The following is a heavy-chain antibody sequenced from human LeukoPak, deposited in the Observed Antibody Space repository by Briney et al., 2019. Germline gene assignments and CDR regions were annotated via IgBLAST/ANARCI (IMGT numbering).Heavy chain of an antibody. CDR3: AKGQSSSWLFDF. Sequence: GGSLRLSCAASGFTFSSYAMSWVRQAPGKGLEWVSVVSGSGGSTYYADSVKGRFTISRDNSKNTLYLQMNSLRAEDTAAYYCAKGQSSSWLFDFWGQGTLVTVSS. CDR1: GFTFSSYA. D-gene: IGHD6-13*01. CDR2: VSGSGGST. J-gene: IGHJ4*02. V-gene: IGHV3-23*01.